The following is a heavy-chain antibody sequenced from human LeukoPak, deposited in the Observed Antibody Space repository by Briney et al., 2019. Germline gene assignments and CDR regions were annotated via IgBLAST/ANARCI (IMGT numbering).Heavy chain of an antibody. V-gene: IGHV5-51*01. J-gene: IGHJ4*02. D-gene: IGHD5-18*01. CDR3: ARDTAMATFDY. CDR1: GYSFASYW. Sequence: GESLKISCKGSGYSFASYWIGWVRQMPGKRLEWMGIIYPGDSDTRYSPSFQGQVTISADKSISTAYLQWSSLKASDTAMYYCARDTAMATFDYWGQGTLVTVSS. CDR2: IYPGDSDT.